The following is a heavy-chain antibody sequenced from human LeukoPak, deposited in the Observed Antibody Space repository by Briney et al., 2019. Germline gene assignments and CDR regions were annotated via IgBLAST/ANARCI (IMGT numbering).Heavy chain of an antibody. V-gene: IGHV3-7*01. D-gene: IGHD3-3*01. CDR1: GFTFTKYW. J-gene: IGHJ4*02. CDR3: ARDSLRFLVN. CDR2: INQDGSER. Sequence: GGSLRPSCAASGFTFTKYWMTWVRQDPGEGLEWVANINQDGSERFYVDSVKGRFTISRDNAKNSLYLQMNSLGAEDTAVYYCARDSLRFLVNWGQGTLVTVSS.